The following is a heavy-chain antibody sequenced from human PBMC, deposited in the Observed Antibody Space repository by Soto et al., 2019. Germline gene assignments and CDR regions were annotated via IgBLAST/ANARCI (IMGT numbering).Heavy chain of an antibody. V-gene: IGHV3-23*01. CDR1: GFTFSSYA. J-gene: IGHJ4*02. CDR3: AILGLYDSSGYGS. D-gene: IGHD3-22*01. CDR2: ISGSGGGT. Sequence: EVQLLESGGGLVQPGGSLRLSCAASGFTFSSYAMSWVRQAPGKGLEWVSGISGSGGGTYYADSVKGRFTISRDNSKNTLYLKMNSLRAEDTAVYYCAILGLYDSSGYGSWGQGTLVTVSS.